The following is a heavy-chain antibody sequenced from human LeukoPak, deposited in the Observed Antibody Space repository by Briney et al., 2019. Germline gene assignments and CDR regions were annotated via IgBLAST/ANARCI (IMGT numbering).Heavy chain of an antibody. D-gene: IGHD6-13*01. Sequence: GGSLRLSCAASGFTFSSYAMSWVRQAPGKGLDWVSAISGSVGSTYYADSVKGRFTISRDNSKNTLYLQMNSLRAEDTAVYYCAKDLTYIAAAGDDAFDIWGQGTMVTVSS. J-gene: IGHJ3*02. CDR2: ISGSVGST. CDR3: AKDLTYIAAAGDDAFDI. V-gene: IGHV3-23*01. CDR1: GFTFSSYA.